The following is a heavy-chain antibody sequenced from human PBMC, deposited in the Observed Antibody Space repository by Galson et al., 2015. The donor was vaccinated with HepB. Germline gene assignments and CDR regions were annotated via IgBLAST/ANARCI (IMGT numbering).Heavy chain of an antibody. D-gene: IGHD3-10*01. CDR3: ARALGDHAAFDI. CDR1: GFTFSSYD. J-gene: IGHJ3*02. V-gene: IGHV3-13*05. CDR2: IGTAGDP. Sequence: SLRLSCAASGFTFSSYDMHWVRQATGKGLEWVSAIGTAGDPYYPGSVKGRFTISRENAKNSLYLQMNSQRAGDTAVYYCARALGDHAAFDIWGQGTMVTVSS.